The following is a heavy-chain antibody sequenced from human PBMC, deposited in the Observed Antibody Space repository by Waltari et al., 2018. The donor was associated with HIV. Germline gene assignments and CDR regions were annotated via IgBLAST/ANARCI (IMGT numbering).Heavy chain of an antibody. Sequence: QVQLVQSGAEVKKPGASVKVSCKASGYTFTDYYLHWVRQAPGQGLGWMGLITPKSRSTTNAQEFQGRVTPTTEPSIRTGYMAVRMLLSYLTPSSVYAVSHISGCSVWFDPCGQGSLATVS. V-gene: IGHV1-2*02. CDR3: AVSHISGCSVWFDP. D-gene: IGHD3-22*01. CDR1: GYTFTDYY. CDR2: ITPKSRST. J-gene: IGHJ5*02.